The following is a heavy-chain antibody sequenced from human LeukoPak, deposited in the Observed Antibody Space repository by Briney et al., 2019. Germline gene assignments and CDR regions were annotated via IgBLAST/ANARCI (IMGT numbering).Heavy chain of an antibody. J-gene: IGHJ6*04. Sequence: QPGGSLRLSCAASGFTFSSYAMSWVRQAPGKGLEWVSAISGSGGSTYYADSVKGRFSISRDNSKNTLYLQMNSLRAEDTAVYYCARETDGSGRPYYYYGMDAWGKGTTVTVSS. CDR1: GFTFSSYA. CDR2: ISGSGGST. V-gene: IGHV3-23*01. CDR3: ARETDGSGRPYYYYGMDA. D-gene: IGHD3-10*01.